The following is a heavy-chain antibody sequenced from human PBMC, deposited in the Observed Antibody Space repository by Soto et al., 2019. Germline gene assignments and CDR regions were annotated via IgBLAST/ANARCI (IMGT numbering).Heavy chain of an antibody. Sequence: QVQLQQWGAGLLKPSETLSLTCAVYGGSFSGYYWSWIHQPPGKGLEWIGEINHSGSTNYNPSLKSRVTISVDTSKNQFSLKLSSVTAADTAVYYCARLGGSCPYAFDIWGQGTMVTVSS. CDR1: GGSFSGYY. V-gene: IGHV4-34*01. D-gene: IGHD2-15*01. CDR3: ARLGGSCPYAFDI. CDR2: INHSGST. J-gene: IGHJ3*02.